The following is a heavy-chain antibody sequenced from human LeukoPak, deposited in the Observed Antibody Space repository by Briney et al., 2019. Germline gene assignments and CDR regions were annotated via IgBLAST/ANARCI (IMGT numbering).Heavy chain of an antibody. V-gene: IGHV4-34*01. CDR2: INHSGST. Sequence: SETLSLTCAVYGGSFSGYYWSWIRQAPGKGLEWIGEINHSGSTNYNPSLESRVTISVDTSKNQFSLKLSSVTAADTAVFYCARGGKYQLLYNYYYYGMDVWGQGTTVTVSS. CDR1: GGSFSGYY. CDR3: ARGGKYQLLYNYYYYGMDV. J-gene: IGHJ6*02. D-gene: IGHD2-2*02.